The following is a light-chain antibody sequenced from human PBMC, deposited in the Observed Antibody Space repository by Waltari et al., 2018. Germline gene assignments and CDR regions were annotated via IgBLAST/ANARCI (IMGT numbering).Light chain of an antibody. V-gene: IGLV2-14*03. CDR1: RHDAGSSNF. J-gene: IGLJ2*01. CDR2: DVT. CDR3: SSFTDTHTLL. Sequence: QSALTQPASVSGPPGQSITIPCPGTRHDAGSSNFFPWYQQHPGRAPQLLFYDVTERASGISYRFSGSKSANTASLTISGLLPEDEAIYYCSSFTDTHTLLFGGGTTVTVL.